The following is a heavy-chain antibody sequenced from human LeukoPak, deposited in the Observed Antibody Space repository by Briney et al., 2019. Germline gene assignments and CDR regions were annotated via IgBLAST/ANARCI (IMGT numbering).Heavy chain of an antibody. D-gene: IGHD1-26*01. CDR2: ISWNSGFI. CDR1: GFTFDDYA. CDR3: AKAGATSYYFDC. J-gene: IGHJ4*02. V-gene: IGHV3-9*01. Sequence: GGSLRLSCAASGFTFDDYAMHWVRQAPGKGLEWVSGISWNSGFIGYADSVKGRFTISRDNAKNSLYLQMNSLRAEDTALYYCAKAGATSYYFDCWGQGTLVTVSS.